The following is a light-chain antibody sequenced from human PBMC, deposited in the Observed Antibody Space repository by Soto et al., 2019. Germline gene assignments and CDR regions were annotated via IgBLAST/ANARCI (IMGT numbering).Light chain of an antibody. CDR2: DAS. J-gene: IGKJ2*01. Sequence: EIVLTQSPGTLSLSPGERAPLSCRARQTVRNNYLAWYQQKPGQAPRLLIYDASSRATGIPDRFSGGGPGTDFTLTISRLEPEDFAVYYCQHYGSLPPYNFGRGTKVDIK. CDR1: QTVRNNY. CDR3: QHYGSLPPYN. V-gene: IGKV3-20*01.